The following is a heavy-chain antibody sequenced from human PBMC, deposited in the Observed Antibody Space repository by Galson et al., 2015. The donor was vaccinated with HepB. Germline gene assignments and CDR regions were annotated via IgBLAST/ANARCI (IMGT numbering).Heavy chain of an antibody. V-gene: IGHV3-48*02. CDR3: ARCMGSWGYWYFDL. CDR2: VSSSSGTI. CDR1: GFTFSSYS. D-gene: IGHD3-16*01. J-gene: IGHJ2*01. Sequence: SLRLSCAASGFTFSSYSMNWVRQAPGKGLEWLSYVSSSSGTIYYADSVKGRSTISRDNGKNSLYLQMNSLRDEDTAVYYCARCMGSWGYWYFDLWGRGTLVTVSS.